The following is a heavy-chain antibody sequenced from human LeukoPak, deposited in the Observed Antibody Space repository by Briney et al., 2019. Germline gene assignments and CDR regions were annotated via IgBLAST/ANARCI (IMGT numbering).Heavy chain of an antibody. V-gene: IGHV3-23*01. CDR2: ISGSGGST. CDR3: AKGASGTTYDILTGTNYYFDY. D-gene: IGHD3-9*01. CDR1: GFTFSSYA. Sequence: GGSLRLSCAASGFTFSSYAMSWVRQAPGKGLEWVSAISGSGGSTYYADSVKGRFTISRDNSRNTLYLQMNSLRAEDTAVYYCAKGASGTTYDILTGTNYYFDYWGQGTLVTVSS. J-gene: IGHJ4*02.